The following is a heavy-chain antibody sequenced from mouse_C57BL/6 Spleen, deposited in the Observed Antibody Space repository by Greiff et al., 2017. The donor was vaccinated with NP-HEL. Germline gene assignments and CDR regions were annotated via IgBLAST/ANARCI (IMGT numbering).Heavy chain of an antibody. CDR1: GYTFTSYW. V-gene: IGHV1-55*01. CDR2: IYPGSGST. CDR3: ARSPYGSSPAWFAY. D-gene: IGHD1-1*01. J-gene: IGHJ3*01. Sequence: VQLQQPGAELVKPGASVKMSCKASGYTFTSYWITWVKQRPGQGLEWIGDIYPGSGSTNYNEKFKSKATLTVDTSSSTAYMQLSSLTSEDSAVYYCARSPYGSSPAWFAYWGQGTLVTVSA.